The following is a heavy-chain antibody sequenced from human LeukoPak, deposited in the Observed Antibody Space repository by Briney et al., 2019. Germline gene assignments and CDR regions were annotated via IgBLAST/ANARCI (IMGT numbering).Heavy chain of an antibody. Sequence: SETLSLTCTVSGYSISSSSYYWGWIRQPPGKGLEWIGSIYYSGSTYYNPSLKSRVTISVDTSKNQFSLKLSSVTAADTAVYYCARQMTTVVTQEYYFDYWGQGTLVTVSS. CDR3: ARQMTTVVTQEYYFDY. D-gene: IGHD4-23*01. CDR2: IYYSGST. J-gene: IGHJ4*02. CDR1: GYSISSSSYY. V-gene: IGHV4-39*01.